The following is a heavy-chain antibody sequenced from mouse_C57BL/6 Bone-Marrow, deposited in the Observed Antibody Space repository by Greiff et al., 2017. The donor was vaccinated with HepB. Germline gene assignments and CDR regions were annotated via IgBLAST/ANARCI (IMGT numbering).Heavy chain of an antibody. J-gene: IGHJ3*01. CDR1: GYTFTDYY. CDR2: INPNNGGT. CDR3: GEGFAY. V-gene: IGHV1-26*01. Sequence: EVQLQQSGPELVKPGASVKISCKASGYTFTDYYMNWVKQSHGKSLEWIGDINPNNGGTSYNQKFKGKATLTVDKSSSTAYMELRSLTSEDSAVYYCGEGFAYWGQGTLVTVSA.